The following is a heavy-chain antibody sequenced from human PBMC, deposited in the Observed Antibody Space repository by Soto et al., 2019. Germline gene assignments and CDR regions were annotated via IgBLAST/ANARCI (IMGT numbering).Heavy chain of an antibody. CDR3: AKSSAPTTSGYFDL. CDR1: GFTFSSYG. D-gene: IGHD1-1*01. Sequence: QVQLVESGGGVVQPGRSLRLSCAASGFTFSSYGMHWVRQAPGKGLEWVAVISYDGSNKYYADSVKGRFTISRDNSKNTLYLQMNSLRAEDTAVYYCAKSSAPTTSGYFDLWGRDTLVTVSS. CDR2: ISYDGSNK. J-gene: IGHJ2*01. V-gene: IGHV3-30*18.